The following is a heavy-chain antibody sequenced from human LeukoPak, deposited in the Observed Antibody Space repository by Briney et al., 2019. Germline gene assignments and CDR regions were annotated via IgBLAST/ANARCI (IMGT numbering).Heavy chain of an antibody. Sequence: GGSLRLSCAASGFTFSSYWMHWVRQAPGKGLVRVSRINNDGSNTNYADSVKGRFTISRDNAKNTLYLQMNSPRAEDTAVYYCGRLAMIRGVIVDYWGQGTLVTVSS. CDR2: INNDGSNT. J-gene: IGHJ4*02. CDR3: GRLAMIRGVIVDY. V-gene: IGHV3-74*01. CDR1: GFTFSSYW. D-gene: IGHD3-10*01.